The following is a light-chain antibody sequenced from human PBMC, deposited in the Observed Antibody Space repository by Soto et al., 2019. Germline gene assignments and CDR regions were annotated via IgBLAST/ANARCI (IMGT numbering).Light chain of an antibody. CDR1: SSNIGSGYD. CDR2: ANT. Sequence: QSVLTQPPSVCGAPGQRVTISCPGSSSNIGSGYDVHWYQQVPGTAPKLLIYANTNRHSGVHDRISGSNSGTSASMAITGLQAEDEADYYCQSYDSSLSASVFGGGAKLTVL. V-gene: IGLV1-40*01. CDR3: QSYDSSLSASV. J-gene: IGLJ2*01.